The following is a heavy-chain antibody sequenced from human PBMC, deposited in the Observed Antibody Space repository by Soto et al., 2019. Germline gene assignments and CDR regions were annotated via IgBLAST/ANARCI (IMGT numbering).Heavy chain of an antibody. CDR1: GFTFSSYA. CDR2: VSRAGTYT. CDR3: VKYTVTEDLGES. V-gene: IGHV3-23*01. D-gene: IGHD3-16*01. Sequence: EVQLLESGGDVVRPGGSLRLSCAASGFTFSSYAMGWVRQAPGKGLEWVAGVSRAGTYTFYADSVRGRFSISRDNSRDTVDLYMNGLGGDDTAVYFCVKYTVTEDLGESWGQGTLVSVSS. J-gene: IGHJ5*02.